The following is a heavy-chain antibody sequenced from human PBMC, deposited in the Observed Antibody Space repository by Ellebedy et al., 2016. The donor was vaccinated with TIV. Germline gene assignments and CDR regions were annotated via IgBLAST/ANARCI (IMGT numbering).Heavy chain of an antibody. CDR1: GFTFSSYS. CDR2: ISSSSSYI. J-gene: IGHJ4*02. CDR3: ARRATVDY. V-gene: IGHV3-21*01. D-gene: IGHD4-17*01. Sequence: GESLKISCAASGFTFSSYSMNWVRQAPGKGLEWVSSISSSSSYIYYADSVKGRFTISRDNAKNSLYLQMNSLRAEDTAVYYCARRATVDYWGQGTLVTVSS.